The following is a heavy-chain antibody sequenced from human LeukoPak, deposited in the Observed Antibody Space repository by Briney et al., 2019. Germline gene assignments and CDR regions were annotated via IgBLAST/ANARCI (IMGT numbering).Heavy chain of an antibody. J-gene: IGHJ3*02. CDR3: AAVPNANAWYWDDAFDI. Sequence: VASVKVSCKASGFTFTTSAVQWVRQARGQRLEWIGRIVVGSGNTDHAQKFQGRLTITRDISTSTAYMELSSLTSDDTAVYYCAAVPNANAWYWDDAFDIWGQGTMVTVSS. V-gene: IGHV1-58*01. D-gene: IGHD2-8*02. CDR2: IVVGSGNT. CDR1: GFTFTTSA.